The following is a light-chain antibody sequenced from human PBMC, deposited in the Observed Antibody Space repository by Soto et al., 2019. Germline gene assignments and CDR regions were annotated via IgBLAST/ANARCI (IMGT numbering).Light chain of an antibody. J-gene: IGKJ1*01. CDR3: QHYSTWLWT. V-gene: IGKV3-15*01. CDR2: GAS. Sequence: EIVMTQSPATLSVSPGERATLSCRASQSVSSKLAWYQQKPGQGPRLLIYGASSRATGIPARFSGSGSGTAFTLTISSLQSEDFAVYYCQHYSTWLWTFGQGTKVEMK. CDR1: QSVSSK.